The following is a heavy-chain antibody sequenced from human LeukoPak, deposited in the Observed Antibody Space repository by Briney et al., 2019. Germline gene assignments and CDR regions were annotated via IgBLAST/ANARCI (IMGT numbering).Heavy chain of an antibody. V-gene: IGHV4-59*08. CDR3: ASFSSTSPPSY. D-gene: IGHD2-2*01. Sequence: PSETLSLTCTVSGGSINSYYWSWIRQPPGKGLEWIGQVYYSGGTDYNPSLKSRASISLDTPKNQFSLKLTSVTAADTAVYYCASFSSTSPPSYWGQGTLVTVSS. J-gene: IGHJ4*02. CDR1: GGSINSYY. CDR2: VYYSGGT.